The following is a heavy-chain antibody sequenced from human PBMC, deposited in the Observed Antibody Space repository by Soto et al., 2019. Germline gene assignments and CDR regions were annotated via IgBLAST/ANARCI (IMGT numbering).Heavy chain of an antibody. CDR1: GYSFTSYW. Sequence: GESLKISCKGSGYSFTSYWIGWVRQMPGKGLEWMGITYPGDSDTRYSPSFQGQVTISADKSISTAYLQWSSLKASDTAMYYCAAGNVVSDYGMDVWGQGTTVTVSS. CDR2: TYPGDSDT. CDR3: AAGNVVSDYGMDV. D-gene: IGHD2-15*01. V-gene: IGHV5-51*01. J-gene: IGHJ6*02.